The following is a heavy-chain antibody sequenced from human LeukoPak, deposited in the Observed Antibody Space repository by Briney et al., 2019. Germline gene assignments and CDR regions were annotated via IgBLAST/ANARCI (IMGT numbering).Heavy chain of an antibody. CDR3: AKAGYYGSGSNYYYYYMDV. CDR2: ISYDGSNK. D-gene: IGHD3-10*01. V-gene: IGHV3-30*18. Sequence: GGSLRLSCAASGFTFSSYGMHWVRQAPGKGLEWVAVISYDGSNKYYADSVKGRFTISRDNSKNTLYLQMNSLRAEDTAVYCCAKAGYYGSGSNYYYYYMDVWGKGTTVTVSS. J-gene: IGHJ6*03. CDR1: GFTFSSYG.